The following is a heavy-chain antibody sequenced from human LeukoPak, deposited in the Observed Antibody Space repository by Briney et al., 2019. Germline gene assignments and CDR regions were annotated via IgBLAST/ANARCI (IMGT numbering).Heavy chain of an antibody. CDR1: GDSVSSRSAA. CDR3: ARDLYSSGWYRFDY. V-gene: IGHV6-1*01. D-gene: IGHD6-19*01. CDR2: TYYRSKWYN. Sequence: SQTLSLTCAISGDSVSSRSAAWNWIRQSPSRGLEWLGRTYYRSKWYNDYAVSVKSRITINADTSKNQFSLQLNSVTPEDTAVYYCARDLYSSGWYRFDYWGQGTLVTVSS. J-gene: IGHJ4*02.